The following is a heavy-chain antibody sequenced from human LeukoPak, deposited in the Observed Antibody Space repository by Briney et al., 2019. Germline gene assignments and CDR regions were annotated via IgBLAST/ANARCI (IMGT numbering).Heavy chain of an antibody. CDR3: ARHSDVIEAI. CDR2: IYPRDSDT. Sequence: GESLKISSKAAGYTSTHLSIGWVRQKSGCGLEWMGIIYPRDSDTRYSPSFQGHVSISADTSINTAYLEWSRLEASDTAIYYCARHSDVIEAIWGQGTRVTVSS. CDR1: GYTSTHLS. J-gene: IGHJ4*02. D-gene: IGHD3-10*01. V-gene: IGHV5-51*01.